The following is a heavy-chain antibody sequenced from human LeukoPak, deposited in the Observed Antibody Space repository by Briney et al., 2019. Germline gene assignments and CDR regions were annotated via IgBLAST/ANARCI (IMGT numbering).Heavy chain of an antibody. CDR2: INPHTGGT. CDR1: GYTITGYY. V-gene: IGHV1-2*02. CDR3: ARGTGSSWFDP. Sequence: ASVRASCKASGYTITGYYLHWVRQAPGQGLEWMGWINPHTGGTLYAQKFLGRVTMTRDTSINTAYMGLNNLKSDDTAVYFCARGTGSSWFDPWGQGTLVTVSS. D-gene: IGHD1-1*01. J-gene: IGHJ5*02.